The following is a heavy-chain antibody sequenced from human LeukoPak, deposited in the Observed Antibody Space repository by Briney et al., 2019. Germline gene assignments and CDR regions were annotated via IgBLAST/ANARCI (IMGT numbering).Heavy chain of an antibody. CDR3: AKDSTRYCSSTSCYYDY. CDR2: ISGSGGST. Sequence: GGSLRLSCAASGFTFSSYSMSWVRQAPGKGLEWVSAISGSGGSTYYADSVKGRFTISRDNSKNTLYLQMSSLRSEDTAVYYCAKDSTRYCSSTSCYYDYWGQGKLVTVSS. J-gene: IGHJ4*02. CDR1: GFTFSSYS. V-gene: IGHV3-23*01. D-gene: IGHD2-2*01.